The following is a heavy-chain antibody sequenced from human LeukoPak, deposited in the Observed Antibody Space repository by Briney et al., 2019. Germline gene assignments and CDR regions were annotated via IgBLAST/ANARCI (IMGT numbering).Heavy chain of an antibody. CDR3: AKRGPGSPQSGKYYFDY. D-gene: IGHD3-10*01. V-gene: IGHV3-23*01. J-gene: IGHJ4*02. CDR1: GFTFSTYG. Sequence: GGSLRLSCAASGFTFSTYGMTWVRQAPGKGLEWVSAISGSAATTFYADSVKGRFTISRDNSKNTLYLQMNSLRAEDTAVYYCAKRGPGSPQSGKYYFDYWGQGTLVTVSP. CDR2: ISGSAATT.